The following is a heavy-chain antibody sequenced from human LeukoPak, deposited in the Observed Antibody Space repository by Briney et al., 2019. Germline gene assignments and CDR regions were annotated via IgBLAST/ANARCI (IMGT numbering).Heavy chain of an antibody. CDR1: GFTFSSYA. V-gene: IGHV3-23*01. D-gene: IGHD2-15*01. CDR2: ISNSDYST. CDR3: AKAPVTTCRGAFCYPFDY. Sequence: GRSLRLSCAASGFTFSSYAMSWVRQAPGKGLECVSTISNSDYSTYYADSVKGRFTISRANSENTLYLQMNNLRAEDTAVYYCAKAPVTTCRGAFCYPFDYWGLGTLVTVSS. J-gene: IGHJ4*02.